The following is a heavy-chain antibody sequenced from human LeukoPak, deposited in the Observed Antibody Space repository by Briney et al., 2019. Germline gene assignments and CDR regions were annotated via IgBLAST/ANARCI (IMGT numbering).Heavy chain of an antibody. CDR1: GFTFSSYG. V-gene: IGHV3-30*02. CDR3: AKSASGYSNSCYCIDY. J-gene: IGHJ4*02. CDR2: KRYDGSNK. D-gene: IGHD6-13*01. Sequence: GGSLRLSCGASGFTFSSYGMHWVRQAPGKGLEGVAYKRYDGSNKYYAESVKGRFNISRDNSKNRLYMQMNSVRSEDTAVYYCAKSASGYSNSCYCIDYWGQGTLVTVSS.